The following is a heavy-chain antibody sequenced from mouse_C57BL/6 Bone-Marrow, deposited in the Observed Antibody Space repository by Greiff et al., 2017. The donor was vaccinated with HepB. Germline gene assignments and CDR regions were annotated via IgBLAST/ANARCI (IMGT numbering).Heavy chain of an antibody. CDR2: ISYSGST. CDR1: GYSITSGYD. Sequence: DVQLQESGPGMVKPSQSLSLTCTVTGYSITSGYDWHWIRHFPGNQLEWMGYISYSGSTNYNPSLKSRISITHDTSKNHFFLKLNSVTTEDTATYYCARDRGDLEDYWYFDVWGTGTTVTVSS. D-gene: IGHD3-3*01. J-gene: IGHJ1*03. CDR3: ARDRGDLEDYWYFDV. V-gene: IGHV3-1*01.